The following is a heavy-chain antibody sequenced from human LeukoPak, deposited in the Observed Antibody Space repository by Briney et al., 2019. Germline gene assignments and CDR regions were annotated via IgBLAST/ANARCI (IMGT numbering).Heavy chain of an antibody. CDR2: IYSGGST. D-gene: IGHD4-17*01. CDR3: ARGPSPRRIHTVTTPPDYYGMDV. CDR1: GFTVSSNY. Sequence: PGGSLRLSCAASGFTVSSNYMSWVRQAPGKGLEWVSVIYSGGSTYYADSVKGRFTISRDNSKNTLYLQMNSLRAEDTAVYYCARGPSPRRIHTVTTPPDYYGMDVWGQGTTVTVSS. V-gene: IGHV3-53*01. J-gene: IGHJ6*02.